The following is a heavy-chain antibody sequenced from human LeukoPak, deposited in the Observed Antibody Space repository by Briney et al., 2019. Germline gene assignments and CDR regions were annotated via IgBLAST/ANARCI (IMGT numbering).Heavy chain of an antibody. V-gene: IGHV1-46*01. Sequence: ASVKVSCKASGYTFTSYYMHWVRQAPGQGLEWMGIINPSGGSTSYAQKFQGRVTMTRDMSTSTDYMELSSLRSEDTAVYYCVKDGGGWLQLSFDYWGQGTLVTVSS. CDR1: GYTFTSYY. CDR3: VKDGGGWLQLSFDY. J-gene: IGHJ4*02. CDR2: INPSGGST. D-gene: IGHD5-24*01.